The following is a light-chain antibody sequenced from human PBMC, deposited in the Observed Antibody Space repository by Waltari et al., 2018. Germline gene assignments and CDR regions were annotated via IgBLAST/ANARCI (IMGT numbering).Light chain of an antibody. V-gene: IGKV3-11*01. CDR3: QHYGSSMIT. J-gene: IGKJ5*01. CDR1: QSLTSY. Sequence: EIVLTQSPATLSLSPGEGATLSCRASQSLTSYLAWYQQKPGQAPRLLIYDTSNRATGIPARFSGSGSGTDFTLIISSLEPEDFGVYYCQHYGSSMITFGQGTRLEMK. CDR2: DTS.